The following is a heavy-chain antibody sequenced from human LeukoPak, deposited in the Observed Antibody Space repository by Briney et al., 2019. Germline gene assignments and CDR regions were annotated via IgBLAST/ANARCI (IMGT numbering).Heavy chain of an antibody. D-gene: IGHD6-13*01. J-gene: IGHJ2*01. CDR1: GYTFTSYG. V-gene: IGHV1-18*01. CDR2: ISAYNGDT. CDR3: ARSPPHSSSWETNWYFDL. Sequence: ASVKVSCKASGYTFTSYGINWVRQAPGQGLEWMGWISAYNGDTNYAQKLQGRVTMTTDTSTSTAYMELRSLRSDDTAVYYCARSPPHSSSWETNWYFDLWGRGTLVTVSS.